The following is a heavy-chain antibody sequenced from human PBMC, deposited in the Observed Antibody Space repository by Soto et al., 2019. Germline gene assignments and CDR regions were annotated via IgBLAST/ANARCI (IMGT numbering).Heavy chain of an antibody. CDR1: GGSISSSSYY. CDR2: IHYSGST. D-gene: IGHD6-13*01. V-gene: IGHV4-39*01. CDR3: GRLLFSSTWPSYFDY. Sequence: QLQLQESGPGLVKPSETLSLTCTVSGGSISSSSYYWGWIRQPPGKGLEWIGCIHYSGSTYYNPSLRSRVTSSVDTSKNQFSLKVSSVTAADTAVYYCGRLLFSSTWPSYFDYWGQGTLVTVSS. J-gene: IGHJ4*02.